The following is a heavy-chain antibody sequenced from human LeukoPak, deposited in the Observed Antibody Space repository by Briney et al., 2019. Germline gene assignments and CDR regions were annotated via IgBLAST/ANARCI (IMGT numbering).Heavy chain of an antibody. Sequence: PGGSLRLSCAASGFTFSSYAMSWVRQAPGKGLEWVSAISGSGGSTYYADSVKGRFTISRDNAKNSLYLQMNSLRAEDTAMYYCARARGQDTAMVAGAFDIWGQGTMVTVSS. V-gene: IGHV3-23*01. D-gene: IGHD5-18*01. J-gene: IGHJ3*02. CDR3: ARARGQDTAMVAGAFDI. CDR2: ISGSGGST. CDR1: GFTFSSYA.